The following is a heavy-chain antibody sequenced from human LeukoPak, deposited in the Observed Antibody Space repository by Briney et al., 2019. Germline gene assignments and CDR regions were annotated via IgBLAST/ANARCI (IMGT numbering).Heavy chain of an antibody. J-gene: IGHJ6*02. D-gene: IGHD4-17*01. CDR2: ISYDGSNK. CDR1: GFTFSSYG. V-gene: IGHV3-30*18. Sequence: GGSLRLSCAASGFTFSSYGMHWVRQAPGKGLEWVAVISYDGSNKYYADSVKGRFTISRDNSKNTLYLQMNSLRAEDTAVYYCAKVSHYGDYGYYYYGMDVWGQGTTVTVSS. CDR3: AKVSHYGDYGYYYYGMDV.